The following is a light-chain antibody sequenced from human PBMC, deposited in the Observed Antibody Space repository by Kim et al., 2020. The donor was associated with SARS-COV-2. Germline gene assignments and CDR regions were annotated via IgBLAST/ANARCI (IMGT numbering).Light chain of an antibody. Sequence: LTQPPSASGSLGQSVTISCTGTSSDIGYYNYVSWYQQYPGKVPKLIIYEVNKRPSGVPDRFSGSKSGNTASLTVSGLQAEDEADYYCSSYVGSDNWVFGGGTKVTVL. CDR2: EVN. CDR3: SSYVGSDNWV. V-gene: IGLV2-8*01. CDR1: SSDIGYYNY. J-gene: IGLJ2*01.